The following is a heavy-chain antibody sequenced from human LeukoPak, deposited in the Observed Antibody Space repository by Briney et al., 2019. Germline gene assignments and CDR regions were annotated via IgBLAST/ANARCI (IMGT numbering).Heavy chain of an antibody. CDR1: GGSISSYY. D-gene: IGHD3-9*01. J-gene: IGHJ4*02. Sequence: SETLSLTCTVSGGSISSYYWSWIRQPPGKGLEWIGYIYYSGSNNYNPSLKSRVTISVDTSKHQFSLKLSSVTAADTAVYYCARNYDIGPFDYWGQGTLVTVSS. V-gene: IGHV4-59*01. CDR2: IYYSGSN. CDR3: ARNYDIGPFDY.